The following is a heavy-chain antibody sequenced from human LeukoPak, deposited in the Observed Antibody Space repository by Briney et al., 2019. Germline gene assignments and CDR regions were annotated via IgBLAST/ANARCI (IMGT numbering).Heavy chain of an antibody. V-gene: IGHV1-2*02. J-gene: IGHJ3*02. Sequence: ASVKVSCKASGYTFTGYYMHWVRQAPGQGLEWMGWINPNSGGTNYAQKFQGRVTMTRDTSISTAYMELSGLRSDDTAVYYCARDRPNYDYVWGSPLDAFDIWGQGTMVTVSS. CDR2: INPNSGGT. CDR1: GYTFTGYY. CDR3: ARDRPNYDYVWGSPLDAFDI. D-gene: IGHD3-16*01.